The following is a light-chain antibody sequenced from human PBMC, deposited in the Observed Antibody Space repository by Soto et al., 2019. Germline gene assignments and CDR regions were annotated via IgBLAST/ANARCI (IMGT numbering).Light chain of an antibody. Sequence: EIPLPQSQGRKFVFSGESATLSCRASQRVARRHLAWSTPKPGQAPRILIYGESNRATGIPDRFSDTGSATDFTLTFRRLEPEDFAVFDCRQYGTRVMTFGRRTKV. J-gene: IGKJ1*01. CDR1: QRVARRH. CDR2: GES. CDR3: RQYGTRVMT. V-gene: IGKV3-20*01.